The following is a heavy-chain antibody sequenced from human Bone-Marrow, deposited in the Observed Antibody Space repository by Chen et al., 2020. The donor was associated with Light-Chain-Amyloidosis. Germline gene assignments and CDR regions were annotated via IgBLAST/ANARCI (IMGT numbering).Heavy chain of an antibody. Sequence: QVQLQESGPGLVKPSGTLSLTCAVSGGSISSSNWWSWVRQPPGKGLEWIGEIYHSGSTNYNPSLKSRVTMSVDTSKNQFSLKLSSVTAADTAVYYCARSSSSWYEEYYYYYYYMDVWGKGTTVTVSS. CDR2: IYHSGST. J-gene: IGHJ6*03. D-gene: IGHD6-13*01. V-gene: IGHV4-4*02. CDR1: GGSISSSNW. CDR3: ARSSSSWYEEYYYYYYYMDV.